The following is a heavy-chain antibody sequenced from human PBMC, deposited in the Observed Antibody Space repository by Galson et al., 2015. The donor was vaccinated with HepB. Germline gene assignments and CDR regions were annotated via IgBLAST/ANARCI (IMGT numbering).Heavy chain of an antibody. CDR1: GFTFSSYS. CDR2: ISSSSSTI. D-gene: IGHD4-17*01. J-gene: IGHJ5*02. V-gene: IGHV3-48*02. Sequence: SLRLSCAASGFTFSSYSMNWVRQAPGKGLEWVSYISSSSSTIYYADSVKGRFTISRDNAKNSLYLQMNSLRDEDTAVYYCARETPPDYVFLGGGCWFDPWGQGTLVTVSS. CDR3: ARETPPDYVFLGGGCWFDP.